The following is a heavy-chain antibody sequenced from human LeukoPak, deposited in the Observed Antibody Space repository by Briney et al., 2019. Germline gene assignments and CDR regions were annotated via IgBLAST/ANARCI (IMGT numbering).Heavy chain of an antibody. CDR3: ARDPGYCSGGSCYADY. CDR1: GLTFSSYS. CDR2: ISSSSSYI. D-gene: IGHD2-15*01. J-gene: IGHJ4*02. Sequence: GGSLRLSCAASGLTFSSYSMNWVRQAPGKGLEWVSSISSSSSYIYYADSVKGRFTISRDNAKNSLYLQMNSLRAEDTAVYYCARDPGYCSGGSCYADYWGQGTLVTVSS. V-gene: IGHV3-21*01.